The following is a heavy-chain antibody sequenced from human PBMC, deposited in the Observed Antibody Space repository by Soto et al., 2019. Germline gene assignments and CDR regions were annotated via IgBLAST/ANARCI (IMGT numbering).Heavy chain of an antibody. CDR2: IYSGGST. CDR1: GFTVSSKY. CDR3: VSGLAAGTFGGCIDY. V-gene: IGHV3-53*01. J-gene: IGHJ4*02. Sequence: PGGSLRLSCAASGFTVSSKYMSWVRQAPGKGLEWVSVIYSGGSTYYADSVKGRFTISRDNSKNTLYLQMSSLRAEDTAVYYCVSGLAAGTFGGCIDYWGQGTLVTVSS. D-gene: IGHD6-13*01.